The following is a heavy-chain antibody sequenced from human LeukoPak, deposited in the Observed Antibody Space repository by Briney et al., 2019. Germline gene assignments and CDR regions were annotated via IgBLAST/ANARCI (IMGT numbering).Heavy chain of an antibody. D-gene: IGHD6-6*01. J-gene: IGHJ4*02. V-gene: IGHV3-21*01. CDR1: GFTFSSYS. CDR2: ISSSSSYI. Sequence: GGSLRLSCAASGFTFSSYSMNWVRQAPGKGLEWVSSISSSSSYIYYADSVKGRFTISRDNAKNSLYLQMNSLRAEDTAVYYCARDDSIAARLHLATFDYWGQGTLVTVSS. CDR3: ARDDSIAARLHLATFDY.